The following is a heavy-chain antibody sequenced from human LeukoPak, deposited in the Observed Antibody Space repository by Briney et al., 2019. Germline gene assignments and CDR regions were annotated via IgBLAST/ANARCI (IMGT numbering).Heavy chain of an antibody. J-gene: IGHJ5*02. Sequence: KPSETLSLTCTVSGGSISSYYCSWIRRPAGKGLEWIGYIYYSGSTNYNPSLKSRVTISVDTSKNQFSLKLSSVTAADTAVYYCARGGAQRGTSEDDWFDPWGQGTLVTVSS. CDR2: IYYSGST. CDR3: ARGGAQRGTSEDDWFDP. V-gene: IGHV4-59*01. CDR1: GGSISSYY. D-gene: IGHD2-2*01.